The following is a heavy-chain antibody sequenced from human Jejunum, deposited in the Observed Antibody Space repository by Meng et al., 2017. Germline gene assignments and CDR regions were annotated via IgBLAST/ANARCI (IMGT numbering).Heavy chain of an antibody. CDR1: GGCFSAYY. CDR2: INYGGGT. J-gene: IGHJ1*01. CDR3: ARERKLNRGNPADDREVYFHH. D-gene: IGHD2/OR15-2a*01. Sequence: QWQHPLWGPGLLSPSVTLSPPCAVYGGCFSAYYCTWIRTPPVKRLEWIGEINYGGGTNYNPSLRSRVTISIDTSRDQFSLRLSSVTAADTAIYYCARERKLNRGNPADDREVYFHHWGQGTLVTVSS. V-gene: IGHV4-34*02.